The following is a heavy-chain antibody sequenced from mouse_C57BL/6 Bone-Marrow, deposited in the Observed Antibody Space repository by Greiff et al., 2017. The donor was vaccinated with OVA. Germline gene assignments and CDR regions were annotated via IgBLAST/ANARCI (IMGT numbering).Heavy chain of an antibody. V-gene: IGHV1-72*01. CDR2: IDPNSGGT. J-gene: IGHJ3*01. D-gene: IGHD1-1*01. CDR3: ARRDYYGSSPAWFAY. CDR1: GYTFTSYW. Sequence: QVQLKQPGAELVKPGASVKLSCKASGYTFTSYWMHWVKQRPGRGLEWIGRIDPNSGGTKYNEKFKSKATLTVDKPSSTAYMQLSSLTSEDSAVYYVARRDYYGSSPAWFAYWGQVTLVTVSA.